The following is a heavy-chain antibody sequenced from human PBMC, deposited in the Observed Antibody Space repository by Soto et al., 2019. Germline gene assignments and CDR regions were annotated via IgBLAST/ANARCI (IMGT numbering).Heavy chain of an antibody. CDR3: ARYFCTSTTCNGEFDY. CDR2: IYHTGYT. J-gene: IGHJ4*02. Sequence: QLQLQESGPGLVKPSDTLSLTCAVSGYSVSTSNWWGWIRQPPGKGLEWIGYIYHTGYTFYNPSLQSRVSMSMDTSKNQFSLKLSSVTAVDTAVYYCARYFCTSTTCNGEFDYWGQGTLVTVSS. V-gene: IGHV4-28*01. D-gene: IGHD2-2*01. CDR1: GYSVSTSNW.